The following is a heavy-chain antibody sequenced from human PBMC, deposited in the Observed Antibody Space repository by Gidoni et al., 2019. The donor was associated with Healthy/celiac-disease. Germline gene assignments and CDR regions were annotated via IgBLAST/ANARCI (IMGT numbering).Heavy chain of an antibody. CDR3: ARDPYPGGSGNNGMDV. D-gene: IGHD3-10*01. CDR2: IYYSGST. V-gene: IGHV4-31*03. Sequence: QVQLQESGPGLVKPSQTMSLTCTVSGGSISSGGYYWSWIRQHPGKGLEWIGYIYYSGSTYYNPSLKSRVTISVDTSKNQFSLKLSSVTAADTAVYYCARDPYPGGSGNNGMDVWGQGTTVTVSS. J-gene: IGHJ6*02. CDR1: GGSISSGGYY.